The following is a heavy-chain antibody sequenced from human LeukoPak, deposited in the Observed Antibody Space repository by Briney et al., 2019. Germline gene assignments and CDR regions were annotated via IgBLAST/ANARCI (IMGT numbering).Heavy chain of an antibody. CDR3: AKWGDYDVLTGYYVPDH. V-gene: IGHV3-23*01. Sequence: GGSLRLSCAASGFTFSNYAMSWVRQAPGKGLEWVSAILGSGGSTYYADSVKGRFTVSRDNSKSTLYLQMNSLRAEDTALYYCAKWGDYDVLTGYYVPDHWGQGTLVTVSS. D-gene: IGHD3-9*01. CDR2: ILGSGGST. CDR1: GFTFSNYA. J-gene: IGHJ5*02.